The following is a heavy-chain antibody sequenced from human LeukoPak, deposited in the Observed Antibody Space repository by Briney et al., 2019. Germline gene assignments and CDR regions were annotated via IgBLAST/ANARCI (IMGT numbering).Heavy chain of an antibody. Sequence: SETLSLTCTVSGGSISSYYWSWIRQPPGKGLEWIGSIYYSGGTYYNPSLKSRVTISVDTSKNQFSLKLSSVTAADTAVYYCARDLRLRWYFDLWGRGTLVTVSS. CDR3: ARDLRLRWYFDL. J-gene: IGHJ2*01. CDR1: GGSISSYY. CDR2: IYYSGGT. V-gene: IGHV4-59*12. D-gene: IGHD2-21*02.